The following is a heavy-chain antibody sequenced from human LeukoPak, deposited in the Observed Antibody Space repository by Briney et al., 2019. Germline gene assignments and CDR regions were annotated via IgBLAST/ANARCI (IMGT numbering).Heavy chain of an antibody. J-gene: IGHJ6*03. CDR1: GYTFTSYD. CDR2: MNPNSGNT. Sequence: ASVKVSCKGSGYTFTSYDINWVRQATGQGLEWMGWMNPNSGNTGYAQKFQGRVTITRNTSISTAYMELSSLRSEDTAVYYCVRLRGRYSSGWHLFDYYYYMDVWGKGTTVTVSS. D-gene: IGHD6-19*01. V-gene: IGHV1-8*03. CDR3: VRLRGRYSSGWHLFDYYYYMDV.